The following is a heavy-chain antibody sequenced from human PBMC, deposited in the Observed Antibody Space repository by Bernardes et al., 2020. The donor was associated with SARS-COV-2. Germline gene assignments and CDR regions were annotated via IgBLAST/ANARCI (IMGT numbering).Heavy chain of an antibody. V-gene: IGHV1-2*04. CDR3: ARDVSRYALDY. J-gene: IGHJ4*02. D-gene: IGHD1-1*01. CDR2: INPNSGGT. Sequence: ASMKVSCKASGYTFTGYYMHWVRQAPGQGLEWMGWINPNSGGTNYAQKFQGWVTMTRDTSISTAYMELSRLRSDDTAVYYCARDVSRYALDYWGQGTLVTVSS. CDR1: GYTFTGYY.